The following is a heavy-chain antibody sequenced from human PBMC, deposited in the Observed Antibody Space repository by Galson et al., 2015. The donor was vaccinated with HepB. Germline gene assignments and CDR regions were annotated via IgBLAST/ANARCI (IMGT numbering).Heavy chain of an antibody. CDR3: AKLWWFGEYGLDY. J-gene: IGHJ4*02. V-gene: IGHV1-18*04. CDR1: GYTFTSYG. Sequence: SVKVSCKASGYTFTSYGISWVRQAPGQGLEWMGWISAYNGKTNYAQKLQGRVTMTTEKSTSTAYMELRSLRSDDTAVYYCAKLWWFGEYGLDYWGQGSLVTVSS. CDR2: ISAYNGKT. D-gene: IGHD3-10*01.